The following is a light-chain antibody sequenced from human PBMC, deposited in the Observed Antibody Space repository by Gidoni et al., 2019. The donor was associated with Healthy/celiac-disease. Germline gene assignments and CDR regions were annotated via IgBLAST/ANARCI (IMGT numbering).Light chain of an antibody. CDR1: QRVLYSSNNKNY. Sequence: DIVMTQSPDSLAVSLGERAHINCKSSQRVLYSSNNKNYLAWYQKKPGQPPTLLIYWASTRESGVPDRFSGSGSGTDFTLTTSSLQAEDVAVYSCQQYYSTPPTFGPGTKVDIK. V-gene: IGKV4-1*01. CDR2: WAS. CDR3: QQYYSTPPT. J-gene: IGKJ3*01.